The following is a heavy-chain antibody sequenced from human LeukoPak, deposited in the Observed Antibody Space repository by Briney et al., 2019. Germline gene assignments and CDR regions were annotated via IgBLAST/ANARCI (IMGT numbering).Heavy chain of an antibody. CDR2: IYYSGST. D-gene: IGHD3-16*01. J-gene: IGHJ4*02. Sequence: SETLSLTCTVSGGPISSNYWSWIRQPPGKGLGWIGCIYYSGSTNYNPSLKSRVTISVDRPKNQFSLKLSSVTAADTAVYYCARGTPGGSYWGQGTLVTVSS. CDR3: ARGTPGGSY. V-gene: IGHV4-59*01. CDR1: GGPISSNY.